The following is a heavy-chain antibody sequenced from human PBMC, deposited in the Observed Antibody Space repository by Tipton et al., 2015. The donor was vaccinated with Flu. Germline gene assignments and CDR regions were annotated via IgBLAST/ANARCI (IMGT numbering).Heavy chain of an antibody. CDR1: EFTFSSYN. D-gene: IGHD6-19*01. V-gene: IGHV3-21*01. CDR3: ARELPYSSGWYPPRMDV. CDR2: ITRSSSYI. Sequence: SLRLSCVASEFTFSSYNMNWVRQAPGKGLEWVSSITRSSSYIYYADSVKGRFTIARGNAKNSLYLQMNSLRAEDTAVYYCARELPYSSGWYPPRMDVWGQGTTVTVSS. J-gene: IGHJ6*02.